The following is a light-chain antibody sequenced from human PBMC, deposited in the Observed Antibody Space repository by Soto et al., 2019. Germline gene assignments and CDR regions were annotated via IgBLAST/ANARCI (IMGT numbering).Light chain of an antibody. Sequence: EVVLTQSPGTLALSPGEGATLSASASQSVSSNYFAWYQQKAGQAPRLLIYGISTRATGIPDRFSGSGSGTDFTLTISRLEPEDFALYYCEQYGSSPRTFGQGTKVDI. V-gene: IGKV3-20*01. CDR1: QSVSSNY. CDR3: EQYGSSPRT. CDR2: GIS. J-gene: IGKJ1*01.